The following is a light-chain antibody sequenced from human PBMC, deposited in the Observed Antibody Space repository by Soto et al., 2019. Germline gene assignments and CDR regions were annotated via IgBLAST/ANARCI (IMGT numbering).Light chain of an antibody. CDR3: QQYGTSEII. CDR2: DTS. V-gene: IGKV3-20*01. J-gene: IGKJ5*01. CDR1: QSLTNSF. Sequence: EFVLTQSPGTLSLSPGERATLSCRASQSLTNSFIAWYQQRPGQAPRLLIYDTSSRASGIPDRFSGSGSGTDFTLTISRLETEDFAVFYCQQYGTSEIIFGQGTRLE.